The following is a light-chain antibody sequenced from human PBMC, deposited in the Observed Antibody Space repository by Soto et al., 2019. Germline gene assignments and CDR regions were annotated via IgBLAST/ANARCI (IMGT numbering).Light chain of an antibody. V-gene: IGKV3-20*01. CDR1: QSVSSTY. CDR3: QQYGSSSWT. Sequence: EIVLTQSPGTLSLSPGERATLSCRASQSVSSTYLAWYQQQPGQAPRLLIYGASNRATGIPDRFSGSGSGTDFTLTISRLEPEEFAVYYCQQYGSSSWTVGQGTKVDIK. CDR2: GAS. J-gene: IGKJ1*01.